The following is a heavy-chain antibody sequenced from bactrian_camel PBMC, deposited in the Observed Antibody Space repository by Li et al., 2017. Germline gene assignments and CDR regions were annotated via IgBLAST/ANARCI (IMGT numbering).Heavy chain of an antibody. D-gene: IGHD7*01. V-gene: IGHV3S55*01. CDR2: IKSDGST. Sequence: VESGGDSVQAGGSLRLSCTSDSLTYSSNCMAWYRQVPDTACEWVSTIKSDGSTLYNDLVKGRFTMSQDRAKNTVYLQMENLESGDTALYYCAYDRLKCLTGSPWDDYHTYGQGTQVTVS. J-gene: IGHJ4*01. CDR1: SLTYSSNC.